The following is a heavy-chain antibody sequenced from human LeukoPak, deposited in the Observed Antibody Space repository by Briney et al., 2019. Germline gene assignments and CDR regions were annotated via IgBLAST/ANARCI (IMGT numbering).Heavy chain of an antibody. V-gene: IGHV4-39*01. CDR1: GGAISRSSFY. CDR3: ARLPGAGTYPPYFVP. J-gene: IGHJ5*02. Sequence: SETLSLTCTVSGGAISRSSFYWGWIRPPQGKGLEWSGSIYYSGSAYYNPSLKSRVTISVDTSKNQFSLKLTSVTAADTAMYYCARLPGAGTYPPYFVPWGQGTLVTVSS. CDR2: IYYSGSA. D-gene: IGHD1-7*01.